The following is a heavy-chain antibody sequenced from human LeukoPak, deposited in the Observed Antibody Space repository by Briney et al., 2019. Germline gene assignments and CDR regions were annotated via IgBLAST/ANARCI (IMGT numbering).Heavy chain of an antibody. V-gene: IGHV4-4*07. D-gene: IGHD3-22*01. CDR3: ARESKTYDGAGYYHDS. J-gene: IGHJ4*02. Sequence: SETLSLTCTVSGGSINNYYWSWIRQPAGKGLEWVGRIYTTGSTDYNPSLESRVSISVDTSKNPFSLHLISVTAADTAVYYCARESKTYDGAGYYHDSWGQGTLVTVSS. CDR2: IYTTGST. CDR1: GGSINNYY.